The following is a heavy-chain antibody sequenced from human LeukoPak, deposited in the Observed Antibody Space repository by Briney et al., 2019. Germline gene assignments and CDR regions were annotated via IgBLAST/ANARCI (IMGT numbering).Heavy chain of an antibody. V-gene: IGHV3-9*01. Sequence: GGSLRLSCTASGFTFGDYAMHWVRQAPGKGLEWVSGISWNSGSIGYADSVKGRFTISRDNAKNSLYLQMNSLRAEDTALYYCALAKRYYFDYWGQGTLVTVSS. CDR1: GFTFGDYA. CDR2: ISWNSGSI. CDR3: ALAKRYYFDY. J-gene: IGHJ4*02. D-gene: IGHD1-26*01.